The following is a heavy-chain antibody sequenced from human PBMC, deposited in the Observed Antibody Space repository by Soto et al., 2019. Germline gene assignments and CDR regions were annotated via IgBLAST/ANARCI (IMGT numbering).Heavy chain of an antibody. V-gene: IGHV4-59*01. D-gene: IGHD6-19*01. Sequence: PSETLSLTCTVSGGSISTYYWSWIRQPPGKGLEWIGYIYYSGSTSYNPSPKSRVTISVDASKNQFSLKLRSVTAADTAVYYCASDRSSGWDQGYGMDVWGQGTTVTVSS. CDR3: ASDRSSGWDQGYGMDV. CDR2: IYYSGST. CDR1: GGSISTYY. J-gene: IGHJ6*02.